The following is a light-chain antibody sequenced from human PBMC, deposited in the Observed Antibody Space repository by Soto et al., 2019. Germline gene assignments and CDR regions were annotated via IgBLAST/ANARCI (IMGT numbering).Light chain of an antibody. Sequence: DIQMTQSPSSLSASVGDRVTITCRASQSISSYLNWYQQKPGRAPKSLISSVSSLQSGVPSRFSGSRYGADFPLTISNLQPEDFATYYCQQYKTYPLTFGGGTKVDIK. CDR3: QQYKTYPLT. CDR1: QSISSY. V-gene: IGKV1-16*01. CDR2: SVS. J-gene: IGKJ4*02.